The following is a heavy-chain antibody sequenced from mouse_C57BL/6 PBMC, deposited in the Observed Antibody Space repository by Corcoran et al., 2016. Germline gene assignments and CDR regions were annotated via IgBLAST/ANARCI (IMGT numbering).Heavy chain of an antibody. CDR2: INTYSGVP. D-gene: IGHD1-1*01. CDR3: ARDDGSSYDYAMDY. CDR1: GYTFTTYG. Sequence: QIQLVQSGPELKKPGETVKISCKASGYTFTTYGMSWVKQAPGKGLKWMGWINTYSGVPTYADDFKGRFAFSLETSASTAYLQINNLKNEDTATYFCARDDGSSYDYAMDYWGQGTSVTVSS. J-gene: IGHJ4*01. V-gene: IGHV9-3*01.